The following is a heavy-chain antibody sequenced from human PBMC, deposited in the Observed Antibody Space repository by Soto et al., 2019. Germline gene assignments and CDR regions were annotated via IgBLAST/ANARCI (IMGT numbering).Heavy chain of an antibody. Sequence: EVQLVESGGGLVQPGRSLRLACAASGFTFDDYAMHWVRQGPGKGLEWVSGISWNSGRIDYAGSVKGRFTISRDNAKKSLYLQMNSLRGEDTALYYCAKDIREYGSGWTYFDSWGQGTLVTVSS. J-gene: IGHJ4*02. CDR1: GFTFDDYA. V-gene: IGHV3-9*01. CDR3: AKDIREYGSGWTYFDS. D-gene: IGHD6-19*01. CDR2: ISWNSGRI.